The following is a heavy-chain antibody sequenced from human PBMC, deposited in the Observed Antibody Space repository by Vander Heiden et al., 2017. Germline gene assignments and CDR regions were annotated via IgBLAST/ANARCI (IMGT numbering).Heavy chain of an antibody. D-gene: IGHD2-15*01. J-gene: IGHJ4*02. V-gene: IGHV3-72*01. CDR3: SASRVGSIHDY. CDR1: GFNFSDYH. CDR2: VRNKVRSHTT. Sequence: ELQLVESGGGLVQPGGSLRLSCAASGFNFSDYHMDWVRQAPGKGLEWIGRVRNKVRSHTTEYDGSVEGRFTISRDDSENSVHLQMDSLKTEDTAVYYCSASRVGSIHDYWGQGTLVTVSS.